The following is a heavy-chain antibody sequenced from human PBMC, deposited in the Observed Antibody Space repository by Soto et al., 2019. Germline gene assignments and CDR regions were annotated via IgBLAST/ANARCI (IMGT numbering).Heavy chain of an antibody. CDR1: GFTFSSYS. V-gene: IGHV3-21*01. J-gene: IGHJ4*02. CDR2: FVSSSSYI. D-gene: IGHD3-22*01. Sequence: EVQLVESGGGLVKPGGSLRLSCAASGFTFSSYSMNWVRQAPGKGLEWVSSFVSSSSYIYYPDSVKGRFTISRYNAKNSLYLQMNSLRAEDTAVYYSAIDLGYYQPYYFDYWGQGTLVTVSS. CDR3: AIDLGYYQPYYFDY.